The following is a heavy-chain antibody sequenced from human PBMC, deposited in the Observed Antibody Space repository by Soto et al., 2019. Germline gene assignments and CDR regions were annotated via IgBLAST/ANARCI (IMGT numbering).Heavy chain of an antibody. CDR2: INHSGST. CDR3: ARGSRITIFGVVIEYAFDI. V-gene: IGHV4-34*01. D-gene: IGHD3-3*01. Sequence: QVQLQQWGAGLLKPSETLSLTCAVYGGSFSGYYWSWIRQPPGKGLEWIGEINHSGSTNYNPSLKSRVTISVDTSKNQFSLKLSSVTAADTAVYYCARGSRITIFGVVIEYAFDIWGQGTMVTVSS. CDR1: GGSFSGYY. J-gene: IGHJ3*02.